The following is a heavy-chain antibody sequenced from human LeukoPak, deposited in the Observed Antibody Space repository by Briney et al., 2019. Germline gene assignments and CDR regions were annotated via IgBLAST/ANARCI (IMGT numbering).Heavy chain of an antibody. V-gene: IGHV4-31*03. D-gene: IGHD3-22*01. Sequence: PSETLSLTCSVSGDPISTGGYYWSWIRQHPGKGLEWIGYIYYSGSTYYNPSLKSRVTISVDTSKNQFSLKLSSVTAADTAVYYCARSTYDSSGPGWFDPWGQGTLVTVSS. CDR1: GDPISTGGYY. CDR3: ARSTYDSSGPGWFDP. J-gene: IGHJ5*02. CDR2: IYYSGST.